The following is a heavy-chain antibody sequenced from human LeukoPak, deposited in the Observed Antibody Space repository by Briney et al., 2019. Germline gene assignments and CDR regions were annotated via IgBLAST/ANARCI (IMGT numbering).Heavy chain of an antibody. CDR1: GFIVSSSY. D-gene: IGHD6-19*01. CDR2: IYSGGST. Sequence: GGSLRLSCAASGFIVSSSYMNWVRQCPGKGLEWVSVIYSGGSTYFADSVKGRFTISGDNSKNTLYLQMNSLRAEDTAVYYCARGASYSSDWYDAFDIWGQGTMVTVSS. CDR3: ARGASYSSDWYDAFDI. V-gene: IGHV3-53*01. J-gene: IGHJ3*02.